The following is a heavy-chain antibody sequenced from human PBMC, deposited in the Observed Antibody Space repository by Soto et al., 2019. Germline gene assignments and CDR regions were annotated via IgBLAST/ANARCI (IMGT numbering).Heavy chain of an antibody. D-gene: IGHD2-15*01. CDR3: AMDLYGGSSRFDY. CDR1: GFTFSNNG. V-gene: IGHV3-30*03. Sequence: QVQLVESGGGVVQPGRSLRLSGVASGFTFSNNGIHWVRQAPGKGLEWLAVISSDGSKKYYADSVKGRFTISRDNSKNTLYLQMNSLRAEDTAVYYCAMDLYGGSSRFDYWGQGTLVTVSS. CDR2: ISSDGSKK. J-gene: IGHJ4*02.